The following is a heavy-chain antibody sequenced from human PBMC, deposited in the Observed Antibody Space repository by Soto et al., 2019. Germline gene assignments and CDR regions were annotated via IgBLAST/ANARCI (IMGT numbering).Heavy chain of an antibody. D-gene: IGHD3-10*01. CDR2: IYWDDDK. CDR3: AHRPGEGGSGSYYFDY. J-gene: IGHJ4*02. CDR1: GFSLSTSGVG. Sequence: QITLKESGPTLVKPTQTLTLTCTFSGFSLSTSGVGVGWIRQPPGKALEWLALIYWDDDKRYSPSLKSRLTITKDTPKNQVVITMTNMDPVDTATYYCAHRPGEGGSGSYYFDYWGQGTLVTVSS. V-gene: IGHV2-5*02.